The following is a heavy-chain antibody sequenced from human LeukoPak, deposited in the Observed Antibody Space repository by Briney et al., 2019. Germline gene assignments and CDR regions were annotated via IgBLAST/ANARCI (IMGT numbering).Heavy chain of an antibody. Sequence: SETLSLTCAVYGGSFSGYYWSWIRQPPGKGLEWIGEINHSGSTNYNPSLKSRVTISVDTSKNQFSLKLSSVTAADTALYYCAKAQYSSSWYLWFDPWGQGTLVTVSS. V-gene: IGHV4-34*01. D-gene: IGHD6-13*01. CDR3: AKAQYSSSWYLWFDP. CDR2: INHSGST. J-gene: IGHJ5*02. CDR1: GGSFSGYY.